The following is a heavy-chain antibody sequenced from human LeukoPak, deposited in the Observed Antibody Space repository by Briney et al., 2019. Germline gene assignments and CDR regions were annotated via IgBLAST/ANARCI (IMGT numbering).Heavy chain of an antibody. D-gene: IGHD3-16*01. CDR2: MNANSGDT. CDR3: ARGGTYLPFGY. CDR1: GYTFTSFD. J-gene: IGHJ4*02. Sequence: ASVKVSCMASGYTFTSFDINWVRQATGQGLEWMGWMNANSGDTGYAQNFQDRVTMTRNTSISTAYMELTSLRSEDTAIYYCARGGTYLPFGYWGQGTLVTVSS. V-gene: IGHV1-8*01.